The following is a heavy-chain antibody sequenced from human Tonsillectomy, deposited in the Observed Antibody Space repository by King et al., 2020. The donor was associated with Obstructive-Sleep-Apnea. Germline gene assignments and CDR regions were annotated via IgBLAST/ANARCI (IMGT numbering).Heavy chain of an antibody. Sequence: VQLVESGGGLVRPGGSLRLSCAASGFAFSTYSMNWVRQAPGKGLEWVSYIRSDSSIIYYSDSVQGRFIISRDNAKNSLYLQMNSLRAGDTAVYYCSRVGSGSWYFDLWGRGTLVTVSS. D-gene: IGHD3-10*01. V-gene: IGHV3-48*04. J-gene: IGHJ2*01. CDR2: IRSDSSII. CDR3: SRVGSGSWYFDL. CDR1: GFAFSTYS.